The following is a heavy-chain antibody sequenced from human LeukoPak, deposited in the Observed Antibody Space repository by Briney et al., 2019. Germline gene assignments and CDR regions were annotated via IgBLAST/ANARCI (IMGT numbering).Heavy chain of an antibody. CDR1: GFTFSSYA. CDR2: ISGSGST. J-gene: IGHJ4*02. Sequence: SGGSLRLSCAASGFTFSSYAVSWVRQAPGKGLEWVSSISGSGSTYSADSVQGRFTISRDNSKNPLYLQMNSLRAEDTALYYCAKDRSCTNDICHGDFDYWGQGTLVTVSS. D-gene: IGHD2-8*01. CDR3: AKDRSCTNDICHGDFDY. V-gene: IGHV3-23*01.